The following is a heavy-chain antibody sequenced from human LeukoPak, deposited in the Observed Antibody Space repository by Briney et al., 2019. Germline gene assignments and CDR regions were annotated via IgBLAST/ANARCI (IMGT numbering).Heavy chain of an antibody. CDR1: GFTFSSYG. V-gene: IGHV3-23*01. Sequence: GGTLRLSCAASGFTFSSYGMSWVRQAPGKGLEWVSAISGSGGSTYYADSVKGRFTISRDNSKNTLYLQMNSLRAEDTAVYYCAKHGLGSGSYPDYWGQATLVTVSS. D-gene: IGHD3-10*02. J-gene: IGHJ4*02. CDR3: AKHGLGSGSYPDY. CDR2: ISGSGGST.